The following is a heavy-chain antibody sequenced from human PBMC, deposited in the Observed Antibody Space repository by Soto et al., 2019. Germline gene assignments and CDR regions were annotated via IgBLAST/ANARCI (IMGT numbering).Heavy chain of an antibody. D-gene: IGHD3-9*01. V-gene: IGHV1-3*01. CDR3: ARVTGPRYFDY. CDR1: GYTFTSYA. CDR2: INAGNGNT. J-gene: IGHJ4*02. Sequence: ASVKVSCKASGYTFTSYAMHWVRQAPGQRLEWMGWINAGNGNTKYSQKFQGRVTIARDTSASTAYMELSSLRSEDTAVYYCARVTGPRYFDYWGQGTLVTVSS.